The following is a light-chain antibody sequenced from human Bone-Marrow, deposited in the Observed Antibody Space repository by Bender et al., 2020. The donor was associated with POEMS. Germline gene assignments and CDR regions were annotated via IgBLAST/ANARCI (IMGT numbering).Light chain of an antibody. J-gene: IGLJ3*02. Sequence: SYVLAQPPSVSVAPGRTARITCGGDNVEIKRVNWYQQKPGHAPLLVVYDDTDRASGIPERFSASTSGNTATLTITRVEVGDEADYYCQVWDGHSDHKVFGGGTKLTVL. V-gene: IGLV3-21*03. CDR1: NVEIKR. CDR3: QVWDGHSDHKV. CDR2: DDT.